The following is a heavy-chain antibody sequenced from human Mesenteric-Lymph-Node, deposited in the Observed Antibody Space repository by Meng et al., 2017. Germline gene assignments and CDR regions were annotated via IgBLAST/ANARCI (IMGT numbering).Heavy chain of an antibody. D-gene: IGHD3-3*01. CDR1: GFTFSSYA. J-gene: IGHJ4*02. CDR3: ARFAARLDY. Sequence: GESLKISCAASGFTFSSYAMSWVRQAPGKGLEWVSAISSSGGSTYYADSVKGRFTISRDNSKNTLYLQMNSLRAEDTAVYYCARFAARLDYWGQGTLVTVSS. CDR2: ISSSGGST. V-gene: IGHV3-23*01.